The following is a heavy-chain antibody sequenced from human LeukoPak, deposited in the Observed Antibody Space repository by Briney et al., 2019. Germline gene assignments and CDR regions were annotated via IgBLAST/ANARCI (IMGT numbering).Heavy chain of an antibody. J-gene: IGHJ3*02. Sequence: PGGSLRLSCAASGFTFSSYWMTWVRQAPGKGLEWVANIKEDGSQKNYVDSVKGRFTISRDNSKNTLYLQMNSLRAEDTAVDYCAKPQAAIFDAFDIWGQGTMVTVSS. CDR3: AKPQAAIFDAFDI. CDR2: IKEDGSQK. V-gene: IGHV3-7*03. D-gene: IGHD3-3*02. CDR1: GFTFSSYW.